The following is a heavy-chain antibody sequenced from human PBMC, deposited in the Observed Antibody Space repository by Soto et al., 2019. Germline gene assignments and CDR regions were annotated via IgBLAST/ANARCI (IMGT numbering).Heavy chain of an antibody. J-gene: IGHJ4*02. V-gene: IGHV4-59*08. CDR1: GDTITTYY. Sequence: QVQLQESGPRLVKPSEALSLTCSVSGDTITTYYWSWIRQPPGKGLEWIGYIHHTGRTDSNPSLKRRVTRSVDKSKNQFSLSLYSVTAADTAVYYCARYYCPNGLCYFFDSWGQGTLVTVSS. D-gene: IGHD2-8*01. CDR2: IHHTGRT. CDR3: ARYYCPNGLCYFFDS.